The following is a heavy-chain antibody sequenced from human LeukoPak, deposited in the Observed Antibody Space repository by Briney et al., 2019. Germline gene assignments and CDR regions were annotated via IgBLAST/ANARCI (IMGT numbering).Heavy chain of an antibody. CDR3: ARVWQDIVVVPAARPDYYYGMDV. J-gene: IGHJ6*02. D-gene: IGHD2-2*01. Sequence: PSETLSLTCAVYGGSFSGYYWSWIRQPPGKGLEWIGEINHSGSTNHNPSLKSRVTISVDTSKNQFSLKLSSVTAADTAVYYCARVWQDIVVVPAARPDYYYGMDVWGQGTTVTVSS. V-gene: IGHV4-34*01. CDR2: INHSGST. CDR1: GGSFSGYY.